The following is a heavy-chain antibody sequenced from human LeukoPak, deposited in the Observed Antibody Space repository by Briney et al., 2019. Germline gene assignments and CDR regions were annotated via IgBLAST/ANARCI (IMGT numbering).Heavy chain of an antibody. V-gene: IGHV6-1*01. J-gene: IGHJ4*02. CDR1: RDSVSSNSAA. Sequence: SQTLPLTCAISRDSVSSNSAAWNWIRQSPSRGLEWLGWTYYRSKGYNEYAVFVKSLNTNNPDTSKNQFSLQLNSVPPEETAVSYCTRGPDFDYWGQGTLVTVSS. CDR3: TRGPDFDY. CDR2: TYYRSKGYN.